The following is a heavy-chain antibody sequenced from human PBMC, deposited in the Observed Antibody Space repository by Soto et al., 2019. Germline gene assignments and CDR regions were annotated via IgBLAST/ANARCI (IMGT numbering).Heavy chain of an antibody. V-gene: IGHV1-18*01. D-gene: IGHD3-16*02. Sequence: ASVKVSGKASGYTFTSYGISWVRQAPGQGLEWMGWISAYNGNTNYAQKLQGRVTMTTDTSTSTAYMELRSLRSDDTAVYYCASTSVSHDAFDIWGQGTMVTVSS. CDR3: ASTSVSHDAFDI. CDR2: ISAYNGNT. J-gene: IGHJ3*02. CDR1: GYTFTSYG.